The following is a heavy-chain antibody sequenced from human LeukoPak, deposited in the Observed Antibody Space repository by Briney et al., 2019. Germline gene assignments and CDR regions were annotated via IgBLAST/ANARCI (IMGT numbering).Heavy chain of an antibody. CDR1: GITFSDYY. J-gene: IGHJ3*02. Sequence: GGSLRLSCAASGITFSDYYMSWIRQAPGKGLEWVSYISSSSSYINNAGSVKGRFTISRDNAKNSLYLQMNSLRAEDTAVYYCARGGDYGDYADAFDIWDQGTMVTVSS. V-gene: IGHV3-11*06. CDR3: ARGGDYGDYADAFDI. D-gene: IGHD4-17*01. CDR2: ISSSSSYI.